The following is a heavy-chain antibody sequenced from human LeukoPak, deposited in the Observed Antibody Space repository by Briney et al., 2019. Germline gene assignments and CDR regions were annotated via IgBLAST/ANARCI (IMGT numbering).Heavy chain of an antibody. CDR3: AKPSLYYYDTSGYYRYWYFDL. CDR1: GFTFSNYW. Sequence: GGSLRLSCTASGFTFSNYWMSWVRQAPGKGLEWVANIKQDGSEKYYVDSVKGRFTVSRDNAKNSLYLQMNSLRAEDTAVYYCAKPSLYYYDTSGYYRYWYFDLWGRGTLVTVSS. V-gene: IGHV3-7*01. D-gene: IGHD3-22*01. J-gene: IGHJ2*01. CDR2: IKQDGSEK.